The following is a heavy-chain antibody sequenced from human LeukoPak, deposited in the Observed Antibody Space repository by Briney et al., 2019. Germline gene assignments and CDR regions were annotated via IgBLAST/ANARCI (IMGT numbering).Heavy chain of an antibody. CDR1: RFTFSSYS. V-gene: IGHV3-21*01. Sequence: GGSLRLSCKGPRFTFSSYSMNWVRQAPGKGLEWVSSISGPSRYIFYGDSVKGRFTISRDNTKNSMYLQMNSLRAEDTAVYYCARDTGYYDSSGYYGTNLDYWGQGTLVIVSS. D-gene: IGHD3-22*01. CDR2: ISGPSRYI. J-gene: IGHJ4*02. CDR3: ARDTGYYDSSGYYGTNLDY.